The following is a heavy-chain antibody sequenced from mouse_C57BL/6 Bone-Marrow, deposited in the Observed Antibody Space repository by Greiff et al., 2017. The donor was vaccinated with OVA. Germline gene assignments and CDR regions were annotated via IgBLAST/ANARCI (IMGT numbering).Heavy chain of an antibody. CDR2: IYPRSGNT. J-gene: IGHJ2*01. CDR1: GYTFTSYG. D-gene: IGHD1-1*01. V-gene: IGHV1-81*01. CDR3: ARFITTVVAVDY. Sequence: QVHVKQSGAELARPGASVKLSCKASGYTFTSYGISWVKQRTGQGLEWIGEIYPRSGNTYYNEKFKGKATLTADKSSSTAYMELRSLTSEDSAVYFCARFITTVVAVDYWGQGTTLTVSS.